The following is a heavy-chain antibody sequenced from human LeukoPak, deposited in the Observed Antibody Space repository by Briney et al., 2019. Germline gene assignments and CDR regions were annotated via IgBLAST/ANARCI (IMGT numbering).Heavy chain of an antibody. V-gene: IGHV3-30*02. Sequence: PGGSLRLSCAASGFTFSSYGMHWVRQAPGKGLEWVAFIRFDGSNEYYVDSVKGRFTISRDNSKNTLYLQMNSLRAEDTAVYYCAKDPRISRYYFDYWGQGTLVTVSS. J-gene: IGHJ4*02. CDR2: IRFDGSNE. CDR1: GFTFSSYG. D-gene: IGHD2-15*01. CDR3: AKDPRISRYYFDY.